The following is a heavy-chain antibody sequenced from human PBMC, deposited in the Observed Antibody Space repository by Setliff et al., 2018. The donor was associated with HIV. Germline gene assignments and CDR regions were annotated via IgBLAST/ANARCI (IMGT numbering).Heavy chain of an antibody. CDR3: ARRKGYCSGPSCLEFSWFDP. V-gene: IGHV4-61*09. J-gene: IGHJ5*02. D-gene: IGHD2-2*01. Sequence: SETLSLTCSVSSDSISSGSYYWSWIRLPAGKGLEWIGQIHTSGSTYYNPSLKSRATISVDTSKNQFSLKLSSVTAADTAVYYCARRKGYCSGPSCLEFSWFDPWGQGTLVTVSS. CDR1: SDSISSGSYY. CDR2: IHTSGST.